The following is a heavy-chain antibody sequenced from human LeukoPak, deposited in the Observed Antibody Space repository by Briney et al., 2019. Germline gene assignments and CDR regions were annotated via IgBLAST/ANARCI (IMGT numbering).Heavy chain of an antibody. Sequence: SAVTVSCKACGYTFTNYAMHWVGQAAGQRLEWMGWINAGNGNTKYSQKCQGRVTITRDPSASTAYMEVTSLRSEDTAVYYCARDRVGSYNWNDRYHWLDPWGQGTLVTVSS. D-gene: IGHD1-1*01. J-gene: IGHJ5*02. CDR2: INAGNGNT. CDR1: GYTFTNYA. V-gene: IGHV1-3*01. CDR3: ARDRVGSYNWNDRYHWLDP.